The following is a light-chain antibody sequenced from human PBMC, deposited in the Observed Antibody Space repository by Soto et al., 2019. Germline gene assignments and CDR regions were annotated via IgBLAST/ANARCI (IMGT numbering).Light chain of an antibody. CDR2: DES. CDR3: QQYGSLIP. Sequence: EILLTQSPGTLSLAAGKRRTLSCRASQSVSSSYLAWYQHKPGQHPRILIYDESSRATGIQDRFSGSGSGTDFTLTISRLEPEDFAVYFCQQYGSLIPLGKGKRLEIK. CDR1: QSVSSSY. V-gene: IGKV3-20*01. J-gene: IGKJ5*01.